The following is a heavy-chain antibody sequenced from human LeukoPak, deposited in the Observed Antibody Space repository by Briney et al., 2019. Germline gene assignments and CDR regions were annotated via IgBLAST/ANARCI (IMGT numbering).Heavy chain of an antibody. J-gene: IGHJ4*02. V-gene: IGHV1-69*05. CDR1: GGTFSSYA. CDR2: IIPIFGTA. D-gene: IGHD3-22*01. CDR3: ARLYYYDSSGYYEYYFDY. Sequence: ASVKVSCKASGGTFSSYAISWVQQAPGQGLEWMGGIIPIFGTANYAQKFQGRVTITTDESTSTAYMELSSLRSEDTAVYYCARLYYYDSSGYYEYYFDYWGQGTLVTVSS.